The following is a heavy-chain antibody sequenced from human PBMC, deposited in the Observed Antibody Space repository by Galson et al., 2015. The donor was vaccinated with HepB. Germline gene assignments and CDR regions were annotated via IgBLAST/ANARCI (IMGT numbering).Heavy chain of an antibody. V-gene: IGHV3-23*01. J-gene: IGHJ4*02. CDR1: GFTFSSYA. CDR3: AKDASGYGDYLPWYFDY. D-gene: IGHD4-17*01. Sequence: SLRLSCAASGFTFSSYAMSWVRQAPGKGLEWVSAISGSGGSTYYADSVKGRFTISRDNSKNTLYLQMNSLRAEDTAVYYCAKDASGYGDYLPWYFDYWGQGTLVTVSS. CDR2: ISGSGGST.